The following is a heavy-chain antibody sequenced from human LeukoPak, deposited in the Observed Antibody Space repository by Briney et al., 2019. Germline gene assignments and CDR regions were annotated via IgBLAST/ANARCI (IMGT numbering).Heavy chain of an antibody. CDR2: IWYDGSNK. CDR3: AKDRYCSSTSCYPYYYYYYMDV. V-gene: IGHV3-30*02. CDR1: GFTFSSYG. D-gene: IGHD2-2*01. Sequence: RPGGSLRLSCAASGFTFSSYGMHWVRQAPGKGLEWVAVIWYDGSNKYYADSVKVRFTISRDNSKNTLYLQMNSLRAEDTAVYYCAKDRYCSSTSCYPYYYYYYMDVWGKGTTVTVSS. J-gene: IGHJ6*03.